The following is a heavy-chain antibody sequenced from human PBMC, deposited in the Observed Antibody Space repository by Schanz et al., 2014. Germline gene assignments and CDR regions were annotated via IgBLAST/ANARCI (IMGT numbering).Heavy chain of an antibody. V-gene: IGHV3-30*04. J-gene: IGHJ4*02. CDR1: GFTFSSYA. CDR3: ARDHVGDQDDTDC. Sequence: QVQLVESGGGVVQPGRSLRLSCAASGFTFSSYAMHWVRQAPGKGLEWVAVISYDSNNKFYADSVKGRFTISRDNFKNTLYLQMSSLRAEDTAIYYCARDHVGDQDDTDCWGQGTLVTVSS. D-gene: IGHD3-16*01. CDR2: ISYDSNNK.